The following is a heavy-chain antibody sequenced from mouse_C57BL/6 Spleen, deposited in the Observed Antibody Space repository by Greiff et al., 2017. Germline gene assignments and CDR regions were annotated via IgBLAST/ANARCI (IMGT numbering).Heavy chain of an antibody. J-gene: IGHJ3*01. CDR2: IDPSDSYT. CDR3: ARVVTTSAY. V-gene: IGHV1-50*01. Sequence: VQLQQPGAELVKPGASVKLSCKASGYTFTSYWMQWVKQRPGQGLEWIGEIDPSDSYTNYNQKFKGKATLTVDTSSSTAYMQLSSLTSEDSAVYDCARVVTTSAYWGQGTLVTVSA. D-gene: IGHD2-2*01. CDR1: GYTFTSYW.